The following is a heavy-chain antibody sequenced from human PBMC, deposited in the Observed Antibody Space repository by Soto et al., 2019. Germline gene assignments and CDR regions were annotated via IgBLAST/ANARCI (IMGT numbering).Heavy chain of an antibody. CDR1: GASISSYY. J-gene: IGHJ1*01. V-gene: IGHV4-59*01. D-gene: IGHD3-16*02. CDR2: IFYSGST. Sequence: SETLSLTCTVSGASISSYYWSWIRQPPGKGLEWIGYIFYSGSTNYNPSLKSRVTMSADTSKNQFSLKLSSVTAADTAVYYCARDRYGVQYWGQGTLVTVSS. CDR3: ARDRYGVQY.